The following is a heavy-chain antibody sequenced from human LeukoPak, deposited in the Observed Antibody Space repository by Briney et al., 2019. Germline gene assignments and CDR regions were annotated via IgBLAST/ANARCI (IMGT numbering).Heavy chain of an antibody. CDR1: GYSISSGYY. Sequence: SETLSLTCAVSGYSISSGYYWGWIRQAPGKGLEWIGSIYHSGSTHYNPSLKSRVTISVDTPKNQFSLKLSAVTAADTAVYYCATGYYYDSSGFFDYWGQGTLVTVSS. D-gene: IGHD3-22*01. V-gene: IGHV4-38-2*01. CDR2: IYHSGST. CDR3: ATGYYYDSSGFFDY. J-gene: IGHJ4*02.